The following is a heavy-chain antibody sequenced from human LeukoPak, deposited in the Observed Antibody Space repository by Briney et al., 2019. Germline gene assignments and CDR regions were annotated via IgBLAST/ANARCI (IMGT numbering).Heavy chain of an antibody. V-gene: IGHV3-21*01. CDR3: ARLNWNPTNYYYYYMDL. Sequence: GGSLRLSCAASGFTFSSSAMNWVRQAPGKGLEWVSSIYNVGSNIYYADSVKGRFTISRDNAKNSLYLQMNSLRAEDTAVYYCARLNWNPTNYYYYYMDLWGKGTPVTVSS. CDR1: GFTFSSSA. D-gene: IGHD1-1*01. J-gene: IGHJ6*03. CDR2: IYNVGSNI.